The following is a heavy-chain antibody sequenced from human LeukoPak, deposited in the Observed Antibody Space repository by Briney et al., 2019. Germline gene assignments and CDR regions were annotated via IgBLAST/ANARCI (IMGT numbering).Heavy chain of an antibody. Sequence: SETLSLTCAVYGGSFSGYYWSWIRQPPGKGLEWIGEINHSGSTNYNPSLKSRVTISVDTSKNQFSLKLSSVTAADTAVYYRARETQLEYFDYWGQGTLVTVSS. D-gene: IGHD3-3*01. CDR2: INHSGST. CDR1: GGSFSGYY. J-gene: IGHJ4*02. CDR3: ARETQLEYFDY. V-gene: IGHV4-34*01.